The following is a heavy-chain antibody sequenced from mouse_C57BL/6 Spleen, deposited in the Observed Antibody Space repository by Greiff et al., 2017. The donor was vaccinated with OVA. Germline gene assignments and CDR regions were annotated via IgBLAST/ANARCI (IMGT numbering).Heavy chain of an antibody. CDR1: GYTFTSYW. J-gene: IGHJ3*01. Sequence: QVQLQQPGAELVKPGASVKMSCKASGYTFTSYWITWVKQRPGQGLEWIGDIYPGSGSTNYNEKFKSKATLTVDTSSSTAYMQLSSLTSEDSAVDYCARYYGSISWFAYWGQGTLVTVSA. V-gene: IGHV1-55*01. CDR2: IYPGSGST. CDR3: ARYYGSISWFAY. D-gene: IGHD1-1*01.